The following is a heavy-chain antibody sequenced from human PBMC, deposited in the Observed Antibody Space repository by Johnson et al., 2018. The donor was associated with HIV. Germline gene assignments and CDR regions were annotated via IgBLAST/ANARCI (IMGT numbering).Heavy chain of an antibody. Sequence: VQLVESRGGLVQPGRSLRLSCAASGFTFDDYALPWVRQAPGKGLEWVSGISWNSGNIGYAASVKGRFTISRDNAKNSLYLQMNSLRAEDTALYYCAKDTTFYYDTSGPSDAFDIWGQGTVVTVSS. V-gene: IGHV3-9*01. J-gene: IGHJ3*02. D-gene: IGHD3-22*01. CDR2: ISWNSGNI. CDR1: GFTFDDYA. CDR3: AKDTTFYYDTSGPSDAFDI.